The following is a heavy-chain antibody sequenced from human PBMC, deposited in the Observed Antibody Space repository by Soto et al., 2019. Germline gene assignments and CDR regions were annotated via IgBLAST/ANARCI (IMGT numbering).Heavy chain of an antibody. Sequence: QVQLVQSGAEVKKPGSSVKVSCKASGGTFSSYAISWVRQAPGQGLEWMGGIIPIFGTANYAQKFQGRVTITADECTSTAYMDRSSMRPEDTAVYYGARDLGYSSSSRYYYYGMHVRGQGTTVTVS. CDR3: ARDLGYSSSSRYYYYGMHV. D-gene: IGHD6-6*01. CDR1: GGTFSSYA. J-gene: IGHJ6*02. V-gene: IGHV1-69*12. CDR2: IIPIFGTA.